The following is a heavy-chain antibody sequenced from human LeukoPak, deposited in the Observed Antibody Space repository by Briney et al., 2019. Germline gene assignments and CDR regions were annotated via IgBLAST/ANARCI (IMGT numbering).Heavy chain of an antibody. CDR1: GFTFDDYA. J-gene: IGHJ6*02. D-gene: IGHD6-13*01. V-gene: IGHV3-9*01. CDR2: ISWNSGSI. Sequence: GESLRLSCGASGFTFDDYAMQWVRQAPGKGVERVSGISWNSGSIGYADSEKGRFTSSRDNAKNHLHLQLNSLRAEDTAFYHCAKDGWAADEYYYYYGIHVWGQGTTVTVSS. CDR3: AKDGWAADEYYYYYGIHV.